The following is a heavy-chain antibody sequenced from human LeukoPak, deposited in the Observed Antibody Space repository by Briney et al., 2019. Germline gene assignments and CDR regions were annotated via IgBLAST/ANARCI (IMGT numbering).Heavy chain of an antibody. V-gene: IGHV3-66*02. D-gene: IGHD4-17*01. J-gene: IGHJ3*02. CDR3: AREKDYGDYSWNASDI. CDR1: GFTVSSNY. Sequence: PGGSLRLSCAASGFTVSSNYMSWVRQAPGKGLEWVSVIYSGGSTYYADSVKGRFTISRDNSKNTLYLQMNSLRAEDTAVYYCAREKDYGDYSWNASDIWGQGTMVTVSS. CDR2: IYSGGST.